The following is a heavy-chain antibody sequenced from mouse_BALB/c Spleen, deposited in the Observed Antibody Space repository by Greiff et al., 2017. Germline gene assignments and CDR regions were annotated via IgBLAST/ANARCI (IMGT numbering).Heavy chain of an antibody. D-gene: IGHD2-3*01. Sequence: EVKLVESGGGLVKPGGSLKLSCAASGFTFSSYAMSWVRQTPEKRLEWVASISSGGSTYYPDSVKVRFTISRDNARNNLYLQRSCVRSEDSAMYYCARVRYDGFDYWGQGTTLTVSS. CDR1: GFTFSSYA. CDR2: ISSGGST. J-gene: IGHJ2*01. V-gene: IGHV5-6-5*01. CDR3: ARVRYDGFDY.